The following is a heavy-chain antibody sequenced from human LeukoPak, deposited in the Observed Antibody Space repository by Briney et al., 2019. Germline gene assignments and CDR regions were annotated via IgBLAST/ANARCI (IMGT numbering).Heavy chain of an antibody. CDR2: IYYSGST. J-gene: IGHJ4*02. CDR3: ARPSIPYYYDSSDYYFDY. D-gene: IGHD3-22*01. Sequence: PSETLSLTRTVSGGSISSSSYYWGWIRQPPGKGLEWIGSIYYSGSTYYNPSLKSRVTISVDTSKNQFSLKLSSVTAADTAVYYCARPSIPYYYDSSDYYFDYWGQGTLVTVSS. V-gene: IGHV4-39*01. CDR1: GGSISSSSYY.